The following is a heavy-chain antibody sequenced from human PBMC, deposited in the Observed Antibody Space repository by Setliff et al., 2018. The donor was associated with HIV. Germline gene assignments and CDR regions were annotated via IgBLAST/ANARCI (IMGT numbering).Heavy chain of an antibody. V-gene: IGHV3-23*01. D-gene: IGHD7-27*01. Sequence: PGGSLRLSCAASGFTFSTFAMSWVRQAPGKGLEWVSTITASGGSTYYADSVKGRFTISRDNAKNSLYLQMNSLRAEDTAVYYCARTRLGINQVLYYLDYWGQGTLVTVSS. CDR2: ITASGGST. CDR1: GFTFSTFA. CDR3: ARTRLGINQVLYYLDY. J-gene: IGHJ4*02.